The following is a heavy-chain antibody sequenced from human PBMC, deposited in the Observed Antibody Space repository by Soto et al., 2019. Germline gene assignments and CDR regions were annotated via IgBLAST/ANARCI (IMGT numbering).Heavy chain of an antibody. CDR2: ISSNSAYI. D-gene: IGHD6-13*01. CDR3: TRDASRDSSARGWFDP. Sequence: EVQLVESGGGLVKPGGSLRLSCAASGFTFRSFTMNWVRQAPGKGLEWVSTISSNSAYIYYTDALRGRFTISRDNAKNSLHIQMNGLRAEDTAVYYCTRDASRDSSARGWFDPWGPGTLVTVSS. J-gene: IGHJ5*02. CDR1: GFTFRSFT. V-gene: IGHV3-21*02.